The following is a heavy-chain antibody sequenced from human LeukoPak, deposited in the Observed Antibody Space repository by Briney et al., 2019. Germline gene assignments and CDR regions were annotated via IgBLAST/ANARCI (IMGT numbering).Heavy chain of an antibody. CDR3: ARHRGGDIIAAAGTGFDP. D-gene: IGHD6-13*01. CDR1: GGSISSYY. Sequence: SETLSLTCTVSGGSISSYYWSWIRQPPGKGLEWIGYIYTSGSTNYNPSLKSRVTISVDTSKNQFSLKLSSVTAADTAVYYCARHRGGDIIAAAGTGFDPWGQGTLVTVSS. J-gene: IGHJ5*02. V-gene: IGHV4-4*09. CDR2: IYTSGST.